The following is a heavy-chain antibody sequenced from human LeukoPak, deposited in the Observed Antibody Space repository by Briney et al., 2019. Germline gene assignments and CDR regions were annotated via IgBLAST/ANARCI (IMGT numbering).Heavy chain of an antibody. V-gene: IGHV3-23*01. CDR2: ISGSGGST. J-gene: IGHJ3*02. CDR1: GFTFSSYG. D-gene: IGHD3-10*01. CDR3: AKVGDVLWFGEFDAFDI. Sequence: PGGSLRLSCAASGFTFSSYGMSWVRQAPGKGLEWVSAISGSGGSTYYADSVKGRFTISRDNSKNTLYLQMNSLRAEDTAVYYCAKVGDVLWFGEFDAFDIWGQGTMVTVSS.